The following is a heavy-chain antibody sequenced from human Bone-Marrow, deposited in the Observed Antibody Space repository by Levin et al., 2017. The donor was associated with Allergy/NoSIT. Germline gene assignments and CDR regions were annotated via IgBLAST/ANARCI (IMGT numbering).Heavy chain of an antibody. CDR2: ISRSSSFT. CDR1: GFTFSDHY. D-gene: IGHD4-17*01. Sequence: GGSLRLSCAASGFTFSDHYMGWVRQAPGKGLEYVSYISRSSSFTNYADSVKGRFSISRDDATNSLYLQMNSLRVDDTAVYYCARALYGDAFDYWGPGTLVAVSS. V-gene: IGHV3-11*03. CDR3: ARALYGDAFDY. J-gene: IGHJ4*02.